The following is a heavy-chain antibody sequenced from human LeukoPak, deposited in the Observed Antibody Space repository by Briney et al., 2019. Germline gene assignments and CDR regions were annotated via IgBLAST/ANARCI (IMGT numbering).Heavy chain of an antibody. V-gene: IGHV1-58*01. CDR1: GFTFTSSA. CDR3: AAREDYSNYEFQGGPEYYYYMDV. D-gene: IGHD4-11*01. CDR2: IVVGSGNT. J-gene: IGHJ6*03. Sequence: SVKVSCKASGFTFTSSAVQWVRQARGQRLEWIGWIVVGSGNTNYAQKFQERVTITRDMSTSTAYMELSSLRSEDTAVYYCAAREDYSNYEFQGGPEYYYYMDVWGKGTTVTVSS.